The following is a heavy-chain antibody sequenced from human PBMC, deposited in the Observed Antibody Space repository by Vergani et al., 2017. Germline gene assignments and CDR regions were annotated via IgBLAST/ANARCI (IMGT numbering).Heavy chain of an antibody. D-gene: IGHD3-10*01. CDR1: GFTFSSYG. CDR3: AKDSPSWFGFDP. V-gene: IGHV3-30*02. J-gene: IGHJ5*02. Sequence: VQLVESGGGVVQPGRSLRLSCAASGFTFSSYGMHWVRQAPGKGLEWVAFIRYDGSNKYYTASVKGRFTISRDSSKNTLSLQMNSLRTEDTAVYYCAKDSPSWFGFDPWGQGTLVTVSS. CDR2: IRYDGSNK.